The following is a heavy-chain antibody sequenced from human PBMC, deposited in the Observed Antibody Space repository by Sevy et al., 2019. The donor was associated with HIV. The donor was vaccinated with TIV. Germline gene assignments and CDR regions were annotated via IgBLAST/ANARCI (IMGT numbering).Heavy chain of an antibody. Sequence: VGSLRLSCAASGFTFSSYWMSWVRQAPGKGLEWVANIKQDGSEKYYVDSVKGRFTISRDNAKNLLYLQMNSLRAEDTGVYYCARTLRGYCSSTSCSRGWYFDLWGRGTLVTVSS. CDR1: GFTFSSYW. CDR3: ARTLRGYCSSTSCSRGWYFDL. D-gene: IGHD2-2*03. CDR2: IKQDGSEK. J-gene: IGHJ2*01. V-gene: IGHV3-7*01.